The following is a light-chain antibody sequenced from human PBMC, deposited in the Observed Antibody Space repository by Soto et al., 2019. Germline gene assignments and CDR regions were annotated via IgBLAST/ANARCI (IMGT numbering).Light chain of an antibody. Sequence: QSVLTQPASVSGSPGQSITISCTGTSSDVGGYNYVSWYQHHPGKAPKLLIYEVYKRPSGVPARFSGSKSGNTASLTVSGLQAGDEATYYCSSYVTSNVVVFGGGT. CDR3: SSYVTSNVVV. V-gene: IGLV2-8*01. CDR2: EVY. CDR1: SSDVGGYNY. J-gene: IGLJ2*01.